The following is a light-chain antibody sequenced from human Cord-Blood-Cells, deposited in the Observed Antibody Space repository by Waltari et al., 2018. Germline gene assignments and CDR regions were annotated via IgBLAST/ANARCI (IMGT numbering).Light chain of an antibody. V-gene: IGKV1-39*01. Sequence: DIQMTQSPSSLSPSVGNRVTITCRASQSISSYLNWYQQKPGKAPKLLIYAASSLQSGVPSRFSGSGSGTDFTLTISSLQPEDVATYYCQQSYSTPLTFGGGTKVEIK. CDR3: QQSYSTPLT. CDR2: AAS. J-gene: IGKJ4*01. CDR1: QSISSY.